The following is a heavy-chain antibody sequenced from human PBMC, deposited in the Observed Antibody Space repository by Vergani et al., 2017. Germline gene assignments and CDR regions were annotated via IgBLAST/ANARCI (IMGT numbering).Heavy chain of an antibody. Sequence: QVQLQESGPGLVKPSQTLSLTCTVSGGSISSGSYYWSWIRQPAGKGLEWIGRIYTSGSTNYNPSLKSRVTISVDTSKNQFSLEVTSVTAADTAIYFCARTESFILRYFHWALWVQGTLVTVSS. V-gene: IGHV4-61*02. J-gene: IGHJ4*02. CDR3: ARTESFILRYFHWAL. CDR1: GGSISSGSYY. CDR2: IYTSGST. D-gene: IGHD3-9*01.